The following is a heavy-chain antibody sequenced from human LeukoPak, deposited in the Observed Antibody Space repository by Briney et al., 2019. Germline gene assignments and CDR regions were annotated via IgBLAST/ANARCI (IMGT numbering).Heavy chain of an antibody. CDR1: GFTFSNAW. CDR2: IKSKTDGGTT. V-gene: IGHV3-15*01. Sequence: GGSLRLSCAASGFTFSNAWMSWVRQAPGKGLEWVGRIKSKTDGGTTDYAAPVKGRFTISRGDSKNTLYLQMNSLKTEDTAVYYCTTGSSSWYGWFDPWGQGTLVTVSS. D-gene: IGHD6-13*01. CDR3: TTGSSSWYGWFDP. J-gene: IGHJ5*02.